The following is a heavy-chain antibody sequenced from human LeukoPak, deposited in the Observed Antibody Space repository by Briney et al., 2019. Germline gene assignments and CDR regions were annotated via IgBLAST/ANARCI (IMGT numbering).Heavy chain of an antibody. CDR2: ISYDGSNK. Sequence: GGSLRLSCAASGFTFSSYAMHWVRQAPGKGLEWVAVISYDGSNKYYADSVKGRFTISRDNSKNTLYLQMNSLRAEDTAVYYCAKGQNDYGDTGLDYWGQGTLVTVSS. D-gene: IGHD4-17*01. CDR3: AKGQNDYGDTGLDY. V-gene: IGHV3-30*04. J-gene: IGHJ4*02. CDR1: GFTFSSYA.